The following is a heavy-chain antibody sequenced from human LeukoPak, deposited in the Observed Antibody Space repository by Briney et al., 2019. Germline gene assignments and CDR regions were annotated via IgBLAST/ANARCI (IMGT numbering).Heavy chain of an antibody. V-gene: IGHV3-74*01. D-gene: IGHD3-3*01. Sequence: QTGGSLRLSCADSGFTFSSYWMHWVRQAPGKGLVWVSRINSDGSRTSYADSVKGRFTISRDNAKNTLYLQMNSLRAEDTAVYYCARTDFWSGYSLDYWGQGTLVTVSS. CDR1: GFTFSSYW. CDR3: ARTDFWSGYSLDY. J-gene: IGHJ4*02. CDR2: INSDGSRT.